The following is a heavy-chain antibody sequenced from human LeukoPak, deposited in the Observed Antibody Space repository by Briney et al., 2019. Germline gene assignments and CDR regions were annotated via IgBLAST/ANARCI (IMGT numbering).Heavy chain of an antibody. CDR3: ARAGVWLPAV. J-gene: IGHJ4*02. CDR1: GPSISSDKW. Sequence: SGTLSLTCAVSGPSISSDKWWSWVRQPPGKGLEWIGEFNHSGSTNYSPSLKGRVTMSTDKAKNEFSLRLTSLTAADTAVYYCARAGVWLPAVWGQGTLVTVSS. V-gene: IGHV4-4*02. CDR2: FNHSGST. D-gene: IGHD3-9*01.